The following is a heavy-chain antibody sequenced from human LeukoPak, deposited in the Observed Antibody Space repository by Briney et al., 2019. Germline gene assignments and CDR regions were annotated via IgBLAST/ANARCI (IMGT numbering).Heavy chain of an antibody. CDR1: GFTLRSYV. D-gene: IGHD5-18*01. CDR3: AKGEGGYRYEIFDY. J-gene: IGHJ4*03. V-gene: IGHV3-23*01. CDR2: ISGSGDST. Sequence: GGSLRLSCVASGFTLRSYVMNWVRQTPGKGLEWVSSISGSGDSTFYADSVKGRFTISRDNSKNTLYLQSNSLRAEDTAVYYCAKGEGGYRYEIFDYWGQGTMVTVSS.